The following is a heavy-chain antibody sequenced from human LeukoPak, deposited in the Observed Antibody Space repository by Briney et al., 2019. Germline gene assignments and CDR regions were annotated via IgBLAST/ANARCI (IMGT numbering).Heavy chain of an antibody. CDR3: AKIIWFGESNWFDP. CDR2: MNPNSGNT. D-gene: IGHD3-10*01. V-gene: IGHV1-8*01. CDR1: GYTFTSYD. J-gene: IGHJ5*02. Sequence: ASVKVSRKASGYTFTSYDINWVRQATGQGLEWMGWMNPNSGNTGYAQKFQGRVTMTRNTSISTAYMELSSLRSEDTAVYYCAKIIWFGESNWFDPWGQGTLVTVSS.